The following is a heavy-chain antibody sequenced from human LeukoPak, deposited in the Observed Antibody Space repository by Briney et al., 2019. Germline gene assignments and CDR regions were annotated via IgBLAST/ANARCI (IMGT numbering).Heavy chain of an antibody. Sequence: GGSLRLSCAASGFTFSSYAMHWVRQAPGKGLEWVAVISYDGSNKYYADSVKGRFTISRDNSKNTLYLQMNSLRAEDTAVYYYAREGGTTMIPDAFDIWGQGTMVTVSS. D-gene: IGHD3-22*01. CDR2: ISYDGSNK. J-gene: IGHJ3*02. CDR1: GFTFSSYA. V-gene: IGHV3-30*04. CDR3: AREGGTTMIPDAFDI.